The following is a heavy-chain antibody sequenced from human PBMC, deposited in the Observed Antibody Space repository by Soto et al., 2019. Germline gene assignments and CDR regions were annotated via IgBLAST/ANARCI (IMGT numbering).Heavy chain of an antibody. D-gene: IGHD3-9*01. CDR3: ARGLGLGDC. CDR1: GYPFSSYY. V-gene: IGHV1-46*01. CDR2: INPNGGST. Sequence: QVQLVQSGAEVKKPGASVKVSCKASGYPFSSYYIHWVRPAPGQGLEWIGIINPNGGSTNYAQNFKGRLTVTRDTTTATVYMDLSALTSEDKAMYYCARGLGLGDCWGQGTLVTVSS. J-gene: IGHJ4*02.